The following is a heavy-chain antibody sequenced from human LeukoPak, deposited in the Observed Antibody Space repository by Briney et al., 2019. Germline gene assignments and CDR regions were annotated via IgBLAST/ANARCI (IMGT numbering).Heavy chain of an antibody. Sequence: SQTLSLTCTVSGGSISSGSYYWSWIRQPPGKGLEWIGYIYYSGSTNYNPSPKSRVTISVDTSKNQFSLKLSSVTAADTAVYYCARDLEEGGPAAGSTAPGFDYWGQGTLVTVSS. CDR3: ARDLEEGGPAAGSTAPGFDY. J-gene: IGHJ4*02. CDR1: GGSISSGSYY. V-gene: IGHV4-61*01. D-gene: IGHD6-13*01. CDR2: IYYSGST.